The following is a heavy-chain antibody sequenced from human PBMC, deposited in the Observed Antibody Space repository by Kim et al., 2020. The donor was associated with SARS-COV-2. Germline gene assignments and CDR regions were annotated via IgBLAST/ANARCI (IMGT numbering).Heavy chain of an antibody. CDR3: TRVPPYSNSWCDAFDI. CDR1: GFTFSDSA. V-gene: IGHV3-73*01. D-gene: IGHD6-13*01. Sequence: GGSLRLSCAASGFTFSDSAMYWVRQASGKGLEWVGRIRSEANSYATAYAVSGKGRIISSRDDSKNTAYLQRNSLKTEDTAIYYWTRVPPYSNSWCDAFDIWGQGTLVTVSS. J-gene: IGHJ3*02. CDR2: IRSEANSYAT.